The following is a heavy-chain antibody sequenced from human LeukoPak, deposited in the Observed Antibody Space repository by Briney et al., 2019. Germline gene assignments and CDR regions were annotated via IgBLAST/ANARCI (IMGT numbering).Heavy chain of an antibody. CDR3: AKVEWKPFNFDY. CDR2: VSGTGSST. J-gene: IGHJ4*02. CDR1: GFTFSNYA. V-gene: IGHV3-23*01. D-gene: IGHD1-1*01. Sequence: GSLRLSCAAPGFTFSNYAMNWVRQAPGKGLEWVSAVSGTGSSTYYADSVKGRFTISRDNSKNTLYLQMNSLRAEDTAVYYCAKVEWKPFNFDYWGQGTLVTVSS.